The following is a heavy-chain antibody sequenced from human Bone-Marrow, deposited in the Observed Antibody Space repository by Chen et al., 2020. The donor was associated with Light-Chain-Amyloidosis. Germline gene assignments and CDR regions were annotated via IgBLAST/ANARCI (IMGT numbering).Heavy chain of an antibody. CDR2: FSYGETT. CDR3: ARHNYCYSPPYYFDY. V-gene: IGHV4-39*01. CDR1: GGSMSSSRYY. J-gene: IGHJ4*02. D-gene: IGHD5-18*01. Sequence: QVQLQESGPGLVKPSETLSLTCAVSGGSMSSSRYYWGWIRQAPGQGLEWIAIFSYGETTYYNTSLKSRVTISVDTSKNQFSLKLSSVTAADTAVYYCARHNYCYSPPYYFDYWGQGTLVTVSS.